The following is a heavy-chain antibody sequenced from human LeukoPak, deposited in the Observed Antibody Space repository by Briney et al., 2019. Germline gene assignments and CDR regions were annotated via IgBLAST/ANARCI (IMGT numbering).Heavy chain of an antibody. V-gene: IGHV1-8*01. Sequence: ASVKVSCKASGYTFTSYDINWVRQATGQGLEWMGWMNPNNGDTDFAQKFLGRVTMTRDTSISTAFMKLSSLTFEDTAVYYCARGVMAGVDYWGQGTLVTVSS. CDR1: GYTFTSYD. CDR2: MNPNNGDT. CDR3: ARGVMAGVDY. D-gene: IGHD6-19*01. J-gene: IGHJ4*02.